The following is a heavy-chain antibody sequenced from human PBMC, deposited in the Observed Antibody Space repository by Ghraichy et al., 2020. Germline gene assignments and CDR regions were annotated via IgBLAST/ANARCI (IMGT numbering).Heavy chain of an antibody. CDR1: GGSISTNNY. J-gene: IGHJ4*02. Sequence: SETLSLTCAVSGGSISTNNYWVWIRQPPGKGLEWIGGIHYSGTTHYKSSLKSRATMSIDTSKNQFSLSVTSVTAAETAVYYCVRASQWLGILDFWGQGTLVTVSS. V-gene: IGHV4-39*07. CDR2: IHYSGTT. D-gene: IGHD6-19*01. CDR3: VRASQWLGILDF.